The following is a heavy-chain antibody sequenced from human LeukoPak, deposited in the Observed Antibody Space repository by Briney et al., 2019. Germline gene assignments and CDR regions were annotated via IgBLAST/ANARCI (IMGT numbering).Heavy chain of an antibody. J-gene: IGHJ5*02. CDR1: GGSFSGYY. Sequence: SETLSLTCAVYGGSFSGYYWSWIRQPPGKGLEWIGEINHSGSTNYNPSLKSRVTISVDTSKNQFSLKLSSVTAADTAEYYCARGSDSSGYYGNWFDPWGQGTLVTVSS. D-gene: IGHD3-22*01. V-gene: IGHV4-34*01. CDR3: ARGSDSSGYYGNWFDP. CDR2: INHSGST.